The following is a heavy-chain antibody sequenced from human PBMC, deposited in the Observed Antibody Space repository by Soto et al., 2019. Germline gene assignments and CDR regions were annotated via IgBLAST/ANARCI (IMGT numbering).Heavy chain of an antibody. CDR3: ARAGVGFWSYYYYYGMDV. CDR2: ISSSSSTI. J-gene: IGHJ6*02. D-gene: IGHD3-3*01. Sequence: EVQLVESGGGLVQPGGSLRLSCAASGFTFSSYSMNWVRQAPGKGLEWVSYISSSSSTIYYADSVKGRFTISRDNAKNSLYLQMNSLRDEDTAVYYCARAGVGFWSYYYYYGMDVWGQGTTVTDSS. CDR1: GFTFSSYS. V-gene: IGHV3-48*02.